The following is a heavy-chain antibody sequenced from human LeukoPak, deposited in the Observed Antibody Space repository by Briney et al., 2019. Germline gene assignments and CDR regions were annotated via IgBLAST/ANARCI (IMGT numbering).Heavy chain of an antibody. Sequence: SETLSLTCTVSGGSISSYYWSWIRQPPGKGLEWIGYIYYSGSTNYNPSLKSRVTISVDTSRNQFSLKLSSVTAADTAVYYCARLGIYYTYHFDYWGQGTLVTVSS. CDR1: GGSISSYY. CDR3: ARLGIYYTYHFDY. CDR2: IYYSGST. D-gene: IGHD3-3*01. J-gene: IGHJ4*02. V-gene: IGHV4-59*08.